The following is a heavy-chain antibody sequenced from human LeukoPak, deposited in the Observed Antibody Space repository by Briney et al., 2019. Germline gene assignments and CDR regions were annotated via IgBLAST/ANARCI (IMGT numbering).Heavy chain of an antibody. CDR2: ISGSGGTT. Sequence: GGALRLSCAASGFTFTSYAINWVRQAPGKGLEWVSAISGSGGTTDYADSVKGRFSISRDNSKNKLYLQMDSLRVEDTAVYYCARGHNSWGPFDYWGQGTLVTVFS. CDR3: ARGHNSWGPFDY. J-gene: IGHJ4*02. V-gene: IGHV3-23*01. D-gene: IGHD6-13*01. CDR1: GFTFTSYA.